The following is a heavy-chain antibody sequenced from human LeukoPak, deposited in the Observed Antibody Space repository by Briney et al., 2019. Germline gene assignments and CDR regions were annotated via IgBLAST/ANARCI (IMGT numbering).Heavy chain of an antibody. CDR3: AKDWAGYWYFGL. J-gene: IGHJ2*01. D-gene: IGHD6-19*01. Sequence: QTGGSLRLSCAASGFTFSSYAMSWVRQAPGKGLEWVSAISGSAGSTYYADSVRGRFTISRDNSKSTLYLQMNSLRADDTAVYYCAKDWAGYWYFGLWGRGTLVTVSS. CDR2: ISGSAGST. CDR1: GFTFSSYA. V-gene: IGHV3-23*01.